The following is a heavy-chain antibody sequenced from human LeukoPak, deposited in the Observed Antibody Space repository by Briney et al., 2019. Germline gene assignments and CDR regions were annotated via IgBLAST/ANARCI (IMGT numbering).Heavy chain of an antibody. J-gene: IGHJ4*02. CDR2: ISINVGST. V-gene: IGHV3-64D*06. D-gene: IGHD2-2*01. Sequence: GRSLRLSCSPSGFTVSSDAMHWVRQAPGEGLEYVSAISINVGSTYYAHSVTGRFTISRDNSKNTLYIQMSSLRAEAKAVYSCVKGEYCTTTSCYGGYSSGGRYYPPTYYFDYWGQGTLVTVSS. CDR1: GFTVSSDA. CDR3: VKGEYCTTTSCYGGYSSGGRYYPPTYYFDY.